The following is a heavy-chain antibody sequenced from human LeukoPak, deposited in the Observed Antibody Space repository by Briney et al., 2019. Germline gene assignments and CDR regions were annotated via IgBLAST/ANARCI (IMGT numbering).Heavy chain of an antibody. CDR1: GFTFSSYE. CDR3: ARDLGKVGIDY. D-gene: IGHD1-26*01. J-gene: IGHJ4*02. V-gene: IGHV3-48*03. CDR2: ISSSGSTI. Sequence: PGGSLRLSCAASGFTFSSYEMNWVRQAPGKGLEWVSYISSSGSTIYYADSVKGRFTISRDNAKNSLYLQMNSLRAEDTAVYYCARDLGKVGIDYWGQGTLVTVSS.